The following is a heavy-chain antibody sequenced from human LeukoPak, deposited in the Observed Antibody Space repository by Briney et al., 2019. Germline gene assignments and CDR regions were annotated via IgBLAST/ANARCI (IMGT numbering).Heavy chain of an antibody. CDR3: ARDRSWQWLVSYYFDY. Sequence: TGGSLRLSCTASGFTFSSYAMNWVRQAPGKGLEWVSGIGAGGTFTYYADSVRGRFTIFRDNSRNTLYLQMNSLRAEDTAVYYCARDRSWQWLVSYYFDYWGQGTLVTVSS. J-gene: IGHJ4*02. CDR1: GFTFSSYA. V-gene: IGHV3-23*01. CDR2: IGAGGTFT. D-gene: IGHD6-19*01.